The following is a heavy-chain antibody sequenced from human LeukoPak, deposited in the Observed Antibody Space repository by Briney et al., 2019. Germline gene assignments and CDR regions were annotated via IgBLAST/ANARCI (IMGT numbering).Heavy chain of an antibody. D-gene: IGHD3-3*01. Sequence: PGESLQISCQGSGYSFTSYWIGCVRQLPGKGLEWMGIIYPGDSDTRYSPSFQGQVTISADKSISTASLQWSSLKASDTAMYYCARHVSDYDLWSGYYRGNWFYPWGEGTLVTVSS. J-gene: IGHJ5*02. CDR1: GYSFTSYW. CDR2: IYPGDSDT. CDR3: ARHVSDYDLWSGYYRGNWFYP. V-gene: IGHV5-51*01.